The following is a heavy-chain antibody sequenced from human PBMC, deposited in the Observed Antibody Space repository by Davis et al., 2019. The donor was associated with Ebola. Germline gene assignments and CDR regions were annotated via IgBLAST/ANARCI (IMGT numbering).Heavy chain of an antibody. Sequence: PGGSLRLSCAASGFTFDDYAMHWVRQAPGKGLEWVSGISWNSVTIGYADSVKGRFTISRDNAKSSLYLQMNSLRAEDTALYYCAKDYCSSTSCYFDYWGQGTLVTVSS. CDR3: AKDYCSSTSCYFDY. D-gene: IGHD2-2*01. V-gene: IGHV3-9*01. CDR2: ISWNSVTI. J-gene: IGHJ4*02. CDR1: GFTFDDYA.